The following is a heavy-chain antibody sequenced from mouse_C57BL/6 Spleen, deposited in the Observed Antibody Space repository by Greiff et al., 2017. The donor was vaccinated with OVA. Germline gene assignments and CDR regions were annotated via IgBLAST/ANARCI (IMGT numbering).Heavy chain of an antibody. CDR3: ARQGDGYLRAMDY. J-gene: IGHJ4*01. D-gene: IGHD2-3*01. V-gene: IGHV2-6-1*01. CDR2: IWSDGST. Sequence: VKLVESGPGLVAPSQSLSITCTVSGFSLTSYGVHWVRQPPGKGLEWLVVIWSDGSTTYNSAPKSRLRISKDNSKSQVFLKMNRLPTDDTAMYYCARQGDGYLRAMDYWGQGTSVTVSS. CDR1: GFSLTSYG.